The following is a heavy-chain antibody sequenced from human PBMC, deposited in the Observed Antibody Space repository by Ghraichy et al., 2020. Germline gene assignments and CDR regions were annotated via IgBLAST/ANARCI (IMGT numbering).Heavy chain of an antibody. V-gene: IGHV4-34*01. CDR2: INHSGST. CDR3: ARGFCSSTSCTSALFDY. D-gene: IGHD2-2*01. Sequence: SETLSLTCAVYGGSFSGYYWSWIRQPPGKGLELIGEINHSGSTNYNPSLKSRVTISVDTSKNQFSLKLSSVTAADTAVYYCARGFCSSTSCTSALFDYWGQGTLVTFSS. J-gene: IGHJ4*02. CDR1: GGSFSGYY.